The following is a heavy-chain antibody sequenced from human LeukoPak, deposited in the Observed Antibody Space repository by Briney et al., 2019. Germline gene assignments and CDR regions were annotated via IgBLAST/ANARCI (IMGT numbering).Heavy chain of an antibody. D-gene: IGHD6-19*01. J-gene: IGHJ4*02. Sequence: GGSLRLSCATSGFIFNNAWMSWVRQAPGKGLEWVGHSESKIDGGTPDYAAPVKGRFTISRDDSRSTLYLQINSLKTEDTAVYYCTTHRDYSSGFNFDFWGQGALVTVSS. CDR1: GFIFNNAW. CDR2: SESKIDGGTP. CDR3: TTHRDYSSGFNFDF. V-gene: IGHV3-15*04.